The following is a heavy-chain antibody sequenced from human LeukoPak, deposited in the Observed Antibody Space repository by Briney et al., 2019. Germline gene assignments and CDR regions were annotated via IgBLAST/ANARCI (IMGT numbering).Heavy chain of an antibody. CDR3: ARLKYCSGGSCYFHYYMDV. J-gene: IGHJ6*03. V-gene: IGHV1-2*02. CDR2: INPNSGGT. D-gene: IGHD2-15*01. CDR1: GYTFTGYY. Sequence: ASVKVSCKASGYTFTGYYIHWVRQAPGQGLEWMGWINPNSGGTNYAQKFQGRVTMTRDTSISTAYMELSRLRSDDTAVYYCARLKYCSGGSCYFHYYMDVWGKGTTVTVSS.